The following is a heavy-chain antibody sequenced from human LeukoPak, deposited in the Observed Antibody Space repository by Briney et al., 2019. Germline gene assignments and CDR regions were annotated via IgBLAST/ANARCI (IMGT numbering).Heavy chain of an antibody. CDR3: ARALGDIVVVVAAGGHAFDI. D-gene: IGHD2-15*01. J-gene: IGHJ3*02. Sequence: ASVKVSCKASGYTFTSYGISWVRQAPGQGLEWMGWISAYNGNTNYAQKLQGRVTMTTDTSTSTAYMELRSLRSDDTAVYYCARALGDIVVVVAAGGHAFDIWGQGTMVTVSS. CDR2: ISAYNGNT. V-gene: IGHV1-18*01. CDR1: GYTFTSYG.